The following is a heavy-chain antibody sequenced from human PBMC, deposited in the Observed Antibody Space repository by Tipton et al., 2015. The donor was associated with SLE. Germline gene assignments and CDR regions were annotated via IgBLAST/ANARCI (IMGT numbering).Heavy chain of an antibody. CDR1: GFTFSSYG. J-gene: IGHJ4*02. V-gene: IGHV3-30*02. CDR3: ARAKGERGTFDY. CDR2: IRYDGSNK. D-gene: IGHD3-16*01. Sequence: SLRLSCAASGFTFSSYGMHWVRQAPGKGLEWVAFIRYDGSNKYYADSVKGRFTISRDNSKNTLYLQMNSLRAEDTAVYYCARAKGERGTFDYWGQGTLVTVSS.